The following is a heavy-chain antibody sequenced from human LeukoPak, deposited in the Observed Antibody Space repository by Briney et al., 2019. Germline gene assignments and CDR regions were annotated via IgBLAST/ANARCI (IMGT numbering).Heavy chain of an antibody. J-gene: IGHJ6*03. CDR2: GYHSGGT. Sequence: SETLSLTCTVSDGSIRSYYWTWIRQSPGKGLEWIGYGYHSGGTSYNPSLRSRVIISVDTSKNQFSLRLTSVTAADTAIYYCARSVYDWDPRYYMDVWGKGTTVTVSS. V-gene: IGHV4-59*01. D-gene: IGHD3-9*01. CDR1: DGSIRSYY. CDR3: ARSVYDWDPRYYMDV.